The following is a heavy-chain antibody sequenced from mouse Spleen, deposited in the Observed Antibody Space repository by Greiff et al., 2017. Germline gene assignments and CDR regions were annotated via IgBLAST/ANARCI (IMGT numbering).Heavy chain of an antibody. J-gene: IGHJ1*03. CDR3: ARCLTYYGSSYWYFDV. CDR2: IYPGDGDT. Sequence: VQGVESGPELVKPGASVKISCKASGYAFSSSWMNWVKQRPGKGLEWIGRIYPGDGDTNYNGKFKGKATLTADKSSSTAYMQLSSLTSEDSAVYFCARCLTYYGSSYWYFDVWGTGTTVTVSS. D-gene: IGHD1-1*01. CDR1: GYAFSSSW. V-gene: IGHV1-82*01.